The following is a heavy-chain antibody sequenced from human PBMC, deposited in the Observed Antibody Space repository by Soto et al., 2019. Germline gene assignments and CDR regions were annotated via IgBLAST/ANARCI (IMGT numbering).Heavy chain of an antibody. V-gene: IGHV3-23*01. D-gene: IGHD1-26*01. Sequence: EVQLLESGGGLVQPGGSLRLSCAASGFTFSSYAMSWVRQAPGKGLEWVSAISGSGGSTYYADSVKGRFTISRDNSKNTLYQQMNSLRAEDTAVYYCAKEGGSYPYYYYGMDVWGQGTTVTVSS. CDR3: AKEGGSYPYYYYGMDV. J-gene: IGHJ6*02. CDR1: GFTFSSYA. CDR2: ISGSGGST.